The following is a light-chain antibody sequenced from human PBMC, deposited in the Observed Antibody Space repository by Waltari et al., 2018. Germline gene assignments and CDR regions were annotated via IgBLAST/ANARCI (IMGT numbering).Light chain of an antibody. J-gene: IGKJ4*01. Sequence: EIVLTQSPATLSLSPGERATLSCRPSQSVSNYLASYQQRPGQAPTLLIYDASDRATGIPGRFSGSGSGTDFTLTISSIEPEDFAIYYCQQRRTWPILTFGGGTKVEVK. CDR1: QSVSNY. CDR3: QQRRTWPILT. CDR2: DAS. V-gene: IGKV3-11*01.